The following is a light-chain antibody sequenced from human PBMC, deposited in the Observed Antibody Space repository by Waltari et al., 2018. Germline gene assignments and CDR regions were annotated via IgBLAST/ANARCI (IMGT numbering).Light chain of an antibody. Sequence: DIQMTQSPSSLSASVGDTVTIACRASQSISTWLDWYQQKPGKAPKLLIYKASSLQSGVPSSFLVSGSGTDFTLTISSLQPEDFATYYCLHYSTSPFTFGPGTKLDIK. V-gene: IGKV1-5*03. J-gene: IGKJ3*01. CDR1: QSISTW. CDR2: KAS. CDR3: LHYSTSPFT.